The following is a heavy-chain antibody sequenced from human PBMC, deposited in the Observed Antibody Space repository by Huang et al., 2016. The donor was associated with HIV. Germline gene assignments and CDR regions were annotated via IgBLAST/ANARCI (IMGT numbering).Heavy chain of an antibody. D-gene: IGHD4-17*01. CDR2: IIPMVGTP. J-gene: IGHJ4*02. V-gene: IGHV1-69*13. CDR3: ARGQLGSYGDYDVLY. CDR1: GGTFSKYA. Sequence: QVQLVQSGAEVKTPGSSVKVSCKASGGTFSKYAIGWVRQAPGQGLEWMGGIIPMVGTPNYARKFQGRVTITADDSTSTTYVEVSSLRSEDTAIYYCARGQLGSYGDYDVLYWGQGTLVTVSS.